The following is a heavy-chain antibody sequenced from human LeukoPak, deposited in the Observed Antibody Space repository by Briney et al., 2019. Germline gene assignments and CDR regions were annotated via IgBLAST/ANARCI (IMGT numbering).Heavy chain of an antibody. Sequence: SETLSLTCTVSGGSISSTNWWTWVRQPPGEGLEWIGEVHLSGRTNYNPSLESRVTMSVDMSENHISLQLTSVTAADTAVYYCAREGGPYRPLDYSGQGTLVTVSS. V-gene: IGHV4-4*02. CDR2: VHLSGRT. CDR1: GGSISSTNW. CDR3: AREGGPYRPLDY. J-gene: IGHJ4*02.